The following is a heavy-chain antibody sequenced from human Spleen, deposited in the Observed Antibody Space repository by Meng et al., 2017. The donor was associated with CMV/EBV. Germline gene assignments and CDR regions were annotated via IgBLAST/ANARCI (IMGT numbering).Heavy chain of an antibody. D-gene: IGHD2-2*01. CDR3: ATLLGYCSSTSCYTSSNWFDP. J-gene: IGHJ5*02. Sequence: ASVKVSCKASGYTFTNYGISWVRQAPGQGLEWMGWISAYNGNTNYAQKLQGRVTMTTDTPTSTAYMELRSLRSDDTAVYYCATLLGYCSSTSCYTSSNWFDPWGQGTLVTVSS. CDR2: ISAYNGNT. V-gene: IGHV1-18*01. CDR1: GYTFTNYG.